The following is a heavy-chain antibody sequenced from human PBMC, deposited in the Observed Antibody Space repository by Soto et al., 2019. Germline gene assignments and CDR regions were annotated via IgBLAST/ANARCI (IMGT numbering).Heavy chain of an antibody. CDR3: ARAGFWYGSGIYGYGIDV. CDR1: GFTFSSYA. D-gene: IGHD3-10*01. J-gene: IGHJ6*02. V-gene: IGHV3-64*01. Sequence: EVQLVESGGGLVQPGGSLRLSCAASGFTFSSYAMHWVRQAPGKGLEYFSAISTNGGSTYYANSVKGRFTISRDNSKNTLYLQMGSLRVEDMVVYYCARAGFWYGSGIYGYGIDVWGQGTTVAVSS. CDR2: ISTNGGST.